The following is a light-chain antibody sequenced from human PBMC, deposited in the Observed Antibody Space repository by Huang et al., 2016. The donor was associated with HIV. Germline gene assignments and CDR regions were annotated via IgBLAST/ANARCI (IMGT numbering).Light chain of an antibody. CDR3: QQSYNTPWT. CDR1: QSISSY. Sequence: DIQMTQSPSSLSASVGDRDTITCRASQSISSYLSWYQQKPGKAPKLLIYGASILQSGVPSRFSGSGARTDFTLTSSSVQPEDLATYYCQQSYNTPWTFGQGTKVEIK. V-gene: IGKV1-39*01. CDR2: GAS. J-gene: IGKJ1*01.